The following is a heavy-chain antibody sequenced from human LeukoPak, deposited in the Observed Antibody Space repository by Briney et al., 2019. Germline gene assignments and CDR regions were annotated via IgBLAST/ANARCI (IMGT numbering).Heavy chain of an antibody. Sequence: SETLSLTCTVSGGSIRGFYWTWVRQPAGRGLEWIGRIYTSGSTNYNPSLKSRVIMSVDTSRNQFSLELTSVTAADTAVYYCAGHNTSWYFDSWGQGTLVTVSS. CDR2: IYTSGST. D-gene: IGHD2-2*01. CDR3: AGHNTSWYFDS. V-gene: IGHV4-4*07. CDR1: GGSIRGFY. J-gene: IGHJ4*02.